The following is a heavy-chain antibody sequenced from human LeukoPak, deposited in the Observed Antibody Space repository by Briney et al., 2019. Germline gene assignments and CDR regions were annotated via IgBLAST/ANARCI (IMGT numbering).Heavy chain of an antibody. CDR2: ISSSSSTI. V-gene: IGHV3-48*04. CDR3: ARDAKTYYYDSSGSDFAPFYFDY. Sequence: GGSLRLSCAASGFTFSSYSMNWVRQAPGKGLEWVSYISSSSSTIYYADSVKGRFTISGDNAKNSLYLQMNSLRAEDTAVYYCARDAKTYYYDSSGSDFAPFYFDYWGQGTLVTVSS. J-gene: IGHJ4*02. CDR1: GFTFSSYS. D-gene: IGHD3-22*01.